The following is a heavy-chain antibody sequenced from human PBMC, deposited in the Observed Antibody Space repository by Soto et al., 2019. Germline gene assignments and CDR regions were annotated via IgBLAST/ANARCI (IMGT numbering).Heavy chain of an antibody. CDR2: IYYSGST. J-gene: IGHJ4*02. CDR1: GGSMSPYY. V-gene: IGHV4-59*08. Sequence: SETLSLTCSVFGGSMSPYYWSWIRQPPGKGLEWIGYIYYSGSTNYSPSLQSRVTISADTSKNQFSLKLSSVTAADTAVYYCARQVVDGAVAGTGSFDYWGQGTLVTVSS. CDR3: ARQVVDGAVAGTGSFDY. D-gene: IGHD6-19*01.